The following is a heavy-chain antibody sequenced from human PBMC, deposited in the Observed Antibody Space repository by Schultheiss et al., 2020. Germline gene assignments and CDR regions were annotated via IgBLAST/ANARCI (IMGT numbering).Heavy chain of an antibody. V-gene: IGHV3-66*03. CDR1: GFTFSSYS. D-gene: IGHD6-19*01. J-gene: IGHJ4*02. CDR3: ARDQGSIAVAGTPY. Sequence: GGSLRLSCAASGFTFSSYSMNWIRQAPGKGLEWVSVIYSCGSTYYADSVKGRFTISRDNSKNTLYLQMNSLRAEDTAVYYCARDQGSIAVAGTPYWGQGTLVTVSS. CDR2: IYSCGST.